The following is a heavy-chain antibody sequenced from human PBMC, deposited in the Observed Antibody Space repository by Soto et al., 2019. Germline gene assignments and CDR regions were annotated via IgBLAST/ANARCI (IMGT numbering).Heavy chain of an antibody. J-gene: IGHJ5*02. CDR1: GGSISSSSYY. V-gene: IGHV4-39*01. D-gene: IGHD3-3*01. CDR3: ARTRFWSGYGWFDP. CDR2: IYYSGST. Sequence: QLQLQESGPGLVKPSETLSLTCTVSGGSISSSSYYWGWIRQPPGKGLEWIGSIYYSGSTYYNPSLKSRVTISVDTSKNQFSLKLSSVTAADTAVYYSARTRFWSGYGWFDPWGQGTLVTVSS.